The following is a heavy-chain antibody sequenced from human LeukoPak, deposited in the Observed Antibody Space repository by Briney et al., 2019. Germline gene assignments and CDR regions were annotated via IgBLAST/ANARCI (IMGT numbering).Heavy chain of an antibody. D-gene: IGHD2-2*01. CDR1: GFTFSSHW. CDR2: IKQDGSET. Sequence: PGGSLRLSCAASGFTFSSHWMYWVRQAPGNGLEWVANIKQDGSETFYVDSVKGRFTISRDNAKNSLFLQMNSLRAEDTAVYYCTRVIVEVPGVSDYCDYWGQGTLVTVSS. J-gene: IGHJ4*02. CDR3: TRVIVEVPGVSDYCDY. V-gene: IGHV3-7*03.